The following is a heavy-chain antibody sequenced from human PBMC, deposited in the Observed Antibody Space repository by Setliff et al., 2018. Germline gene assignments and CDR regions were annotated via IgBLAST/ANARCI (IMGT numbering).Heavy chain of an antibody. CDR3: ARMTGFQYIDV. CDR1: GDSISSRPFY. Sequence: KPSETLSLTCTVSGDSISSRPFYWGWFRQPAGKELEWIGQIYTSWSTIYNPSLKSRVTILLDTSKNQLSLTLTSVTAADTAVYYCARMTGFQYIDVWGKGTTVTVSS. J-gene: IGHJ6*03. V-gene: IGHV4-61*09. CDR2: IYTSWST. D-gene: IGHD3-3*01.